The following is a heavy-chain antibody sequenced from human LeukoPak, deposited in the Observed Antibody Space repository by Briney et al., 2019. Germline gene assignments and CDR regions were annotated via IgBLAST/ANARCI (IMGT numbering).Heavy chain of an antibody. CDR3: ARDLSGGSSDY. CDR1: GFTFNDYY. D-gene: IGHD2-15*01. J-gene: IGHJ4*02. Sequence: PGGSLRLSCTASGFTFNDYYMSWIRQAPGKGLEWVSYISSSGNTIYYADSVKGRFTISRDNAKNSLYLQMNSLRAEDTAVYYCARDLSGGSSDYWGQGTLVTVSS. CDR2: ISSSGNTI. V-gene: IGHV3-11*01.